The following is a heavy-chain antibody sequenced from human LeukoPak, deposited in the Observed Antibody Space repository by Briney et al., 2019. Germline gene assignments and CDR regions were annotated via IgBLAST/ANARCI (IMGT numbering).Heavy chain of an antibody. V-gene: IGHV3-7*01. CDR2: IKQDGSET. Sequence: GGSLRVSCAASGFTFSNYWMGWVRQAPGKGLEWVANIKQDGSETYYVDSVKGRFTISRDNTKSSLYLQMNSLRDEDTAVYYCARDPPLITAAGSRYFQHWGQGTLVTVSS. J-gene: IGHJ1*01. CDR3: ARDPPLITAAGSRYFQH. CDR1: GFTFSNYW. D-gene: IGHD6-13*01.